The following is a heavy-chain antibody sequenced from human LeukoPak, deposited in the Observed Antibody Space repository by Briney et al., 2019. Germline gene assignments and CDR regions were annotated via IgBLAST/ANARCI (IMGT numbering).Heavy chain of an antibody. Sequence: GGSLRLSCAASGFTFSSYAMSWVRQVPGEGLEWVSDISGSGGRTYYADSVKGRFTISRDNSRNTVYRQMNSLRAEDTATYYCAKGHDYTDSPNRAWGQGTLVTVAS. CDR1: GFTFSSYA. CDR3: AKGHDYTDSPNRA. J-gene: IGHJ5*02. D-gene: IGHD4-17*01. CDR2: ISGSGGRT. V-gene: IGHV3-23*01.